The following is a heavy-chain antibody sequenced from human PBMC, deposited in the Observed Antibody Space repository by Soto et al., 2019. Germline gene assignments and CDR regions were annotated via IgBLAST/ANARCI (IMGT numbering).Heavy chain of an antibody. CDR1: GYSFTSYW. CDR3: ARQVEYCSSTSCHDYYYYYMDV. J-gene: IGHJ6*03. Sequence: GESLKISCKGSGYSFTSYWIGWVRQMPGKGLEWMGIIYPGDSDTRYSPSFQGQVTISADKSISTAYLQWSSLKASDTAMYYCARQVEYCSSTSCHDYYYYYMDVWGKGTTVTVSS. V-gene: IGHV5-51*01. CDR2: IYPGDSDT. D-gene: IGHD2-2*01.